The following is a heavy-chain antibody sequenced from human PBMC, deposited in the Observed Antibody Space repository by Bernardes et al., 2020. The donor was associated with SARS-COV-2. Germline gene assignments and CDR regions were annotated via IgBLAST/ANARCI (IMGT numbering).Heavy chain of an antibody. D-gene: IGHD5-12*01. V-gene: IGHV4-34*01. Sequence: SETLSLTCAVYGGSFSGYYWSWIRQPPGKGLEWIGEINHSGSTNYNPSLKSRVTISVDTSKNQFSLKLSSVTAADTAVYYCARGSSDGYKLKMPHYYYYGMDVWGQGTTVTVSS. CDR2: INHSGST. J-gene: IGHJ6*02. CDR1: GGSFSGYY. CDR3: ARGSSDGYKLKMPHYYYYGMDV.